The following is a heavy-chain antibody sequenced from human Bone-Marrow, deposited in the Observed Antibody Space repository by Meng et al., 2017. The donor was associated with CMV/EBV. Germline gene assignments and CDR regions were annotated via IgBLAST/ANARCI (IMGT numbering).Heavy chain of an antibody. CDR3: ARGFGSSLSYYYYGMDV. V-gene: IGHV4-59*01. CDR1: DGSISSYY. Sequence: GSLRLSCTVSDGSISSYYWSWIRQPPGKGLEWIGYIYYSGSTNYNPSLKSRVTISVDTSKSQFSLNLSSVTAADTAVYYCARGFGSSLSYYYYGMDVGGQGTTVTVSS. D-gene: IGHD6-13*01. J-gene: IGHJ6*02. CDR2: IYYSGST.